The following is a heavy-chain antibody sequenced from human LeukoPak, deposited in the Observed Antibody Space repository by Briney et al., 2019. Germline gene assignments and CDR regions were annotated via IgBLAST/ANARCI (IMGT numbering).Heavy chain of an antibody. CDR1: GFIFSSYS. CDR3: AKYGGYYFDPFDY. Sequence: PGGSLRLSCAASGFIFSSYSMSWVRQAPGKGLEWVSVITGSGGNTYYADSVKGRFTISKDNSKNTVYLQMNSLRAEDTAVYYCAKYGGYYFDPFDYWGQGTLVTVSS. CDR2: ITGSGGNT. D-gene: IGHD3-22*01. J-gene: IGHJ4*02. V-gene: IGHV3-23*01.